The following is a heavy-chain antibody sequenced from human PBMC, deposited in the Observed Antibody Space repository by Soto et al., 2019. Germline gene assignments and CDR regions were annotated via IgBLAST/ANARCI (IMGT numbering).Heavy chain of an antibody. V-gene: IGHV3-23*01. D-gene: IGHD4-17*01. CDR3: AKEFTTVTASDAFDM. CDR1: GFIFSSYA. Sequence: EVHLLESGGGLVQPGGSLRLSCEASGFIFSSYAMSWVRQAPGKGLEWVSVISGSGDTTYYADSVKGRFTISRDNSRNTLYLQMDSLRAGDTALYHCAKEFTTVTASDAFDMWGRGTMVTVSS. J-gene: IGHJ3*02. CDR2: ISGSGDTT.